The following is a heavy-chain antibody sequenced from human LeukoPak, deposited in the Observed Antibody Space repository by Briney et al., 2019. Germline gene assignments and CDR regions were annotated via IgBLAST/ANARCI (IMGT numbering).Heavy chain of an antibody. J-gene: IGHJ4*02. CDR2: ISAHNGNT. Sequence: GASVKVSCKASGYIFTSYGIIWVRQAPGQGLQWMGWISAHNGNTNYAQKLQGRVTMTTDTSTSTVYMELRSLRSDDTAVYYCARAQTTLLLDYWGQGTPVTVSS. CDR3: ARAQTTLLLDY. CDR1: GYIFTSYG. V-gene: IGHV1-18*01. D-gene: IGHD4-11*01.